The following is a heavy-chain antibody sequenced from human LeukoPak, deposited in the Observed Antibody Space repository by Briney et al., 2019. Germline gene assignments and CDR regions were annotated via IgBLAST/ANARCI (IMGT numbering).Heavy chain of an antibody. Sequence: GRSLRLSCAGAGFTFSSYPMHWVRQAPGKGLEYVSRISTNGGSTHYADSVKGRFTISRDNSKNTVNLQMSSLRVDDTAVYYCVKLSRAAATDFDYWGQGTLVTVSS. J-gene: IGHJ4*02. CDR2: ISTNGGST. V-gene: IGHV3-64D*06. CDR3: VKLSRAAATDFDY. D-gene: IGHD6-13*01. CDR1: GFTFSSYP.